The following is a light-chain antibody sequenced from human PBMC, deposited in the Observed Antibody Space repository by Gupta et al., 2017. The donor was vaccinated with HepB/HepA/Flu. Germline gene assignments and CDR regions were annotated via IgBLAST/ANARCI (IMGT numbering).Light chain of an antibody. J-gene: IGLJ1*01. Sequence: QSALPQPASVSGSPGQSITISCTGTSSDVGNYNLVSWYQHLPGKAPKLMIYEVDERPSGVSNRFSGSKSGSTASLTISGLQAEDEADYYCCSFAGTYTLVFGTGTKVTVL. CDR1: SSDVGNYNL. V-gene: IGLV2-23*02. CDR3: CSFAGTYTLV. CDR2: EVD.